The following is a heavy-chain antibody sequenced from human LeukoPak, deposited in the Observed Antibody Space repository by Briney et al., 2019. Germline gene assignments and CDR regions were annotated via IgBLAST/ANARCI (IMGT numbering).Heavy chain of an antibody. Sequence: PGGSLRLSCAASGFTFDDYGMSWVRQAPGKGLEWVSGINWNGGSTGYADSVKGRFTISRDNAKNSLYLQMNSLRAEDTTLYHCARNRGDYYGSGSPYYFDYWGQGTLVTVSS. V-gene: IGHV3-20*01. CDR1: GFTFDDYG. D-gene: IGHD3-10*01. CDR2: INWNGGST. CDR3: ARNRGDYYGSGSPYYFDY. J-gene: IGHJ4*02.